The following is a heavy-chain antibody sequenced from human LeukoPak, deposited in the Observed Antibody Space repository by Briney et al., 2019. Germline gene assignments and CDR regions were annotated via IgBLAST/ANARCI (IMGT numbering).Heavy chain of an antibody. V-gene: IGHV3-48*01. D-gene: IGHD6-6*01. CDR2: ISSSSSTI. Sequence: PGGSLRLSCSASGFTFSDYDMNWVRQAPGKGLEWVSYISSSSSTIYYADSVKGRFTISRDNAKNSLYLQMNSLRAEDTAVYYCASGRPQRGAIRPDAFDIWGQGTMVTVSS. CDR3: ASGRPQRGAIRPDAFDI. J-gene: IGHJ3*02. CDR1: GFTFSDYD.